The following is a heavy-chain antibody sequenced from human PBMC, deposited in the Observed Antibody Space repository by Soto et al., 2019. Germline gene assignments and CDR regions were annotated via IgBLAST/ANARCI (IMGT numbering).Heavy chain of an antibody. CDR3: CWCGSVNYYFNH. CDR1: GFKFSDAW. CDR2: MKSQGSAETR. V-gene: IGHV3-15*01. Sequence: GGTLRLSCTTSGFKFSDAWMSWVRQVPGKGLEWVDRMKSQGSAETRDYAAPVTGTFTISRDDSKNTVYLQMNSMKTEDTAMYYCCWCGSVNYYFNHWGQGTLVTVSS. D-gene: IGHD2-8*01. J-gene: IGHJ4*02.